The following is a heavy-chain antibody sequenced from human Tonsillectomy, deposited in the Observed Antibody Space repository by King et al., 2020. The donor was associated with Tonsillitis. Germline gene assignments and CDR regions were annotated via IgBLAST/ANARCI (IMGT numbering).Heavy chain of an antibody. CDR3: AKDRLDSKYCGGGRCYSGGFDY. J-gene: IGHJ4*02. V-gene: IGHV3-30*18. Sequence: VQLVESGGGVVQPGRSLRLSCAASGFTFSSYGMHWVRQAPGKGLEWVAVISYDGSNKYYADSVKGRFTLSRDNSKNTLYLQMNSLRAEDTAVYYCAKDRLDSKYCGGGRCYSGGFDYWGQGTLGTVSS. CDR2: ISYDGSNK. CDR1: GFTFSSYG. D-gene: IGHD2-15*01.